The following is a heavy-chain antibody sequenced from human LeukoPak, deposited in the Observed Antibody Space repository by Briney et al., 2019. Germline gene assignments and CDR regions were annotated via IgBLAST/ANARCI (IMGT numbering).Heavy chain of an antibody. CDR3: AREGVAVADPNWFDP. Sequence: SETLSLTCTVSGGSISSYYWSWIRQPPGKGLEWIGYIYYSGSTNYNPSLKSRVTISVDTSKNQFSLKLSSVTAADTAVYYCAREGVAVADPNWFDPWGQGTLVTVSS. J-gene: IGHJ5*02. CDR2: IYYSGST. CDR1: GGSISSYY. V-gene: IGHV4-59*01. D-gene: IGHD6-19*01.